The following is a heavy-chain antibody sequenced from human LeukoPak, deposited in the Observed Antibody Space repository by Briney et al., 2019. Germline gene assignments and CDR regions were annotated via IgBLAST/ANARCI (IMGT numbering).Heavy chain of an antibody. D-gene: IGHD6-6*01. Sequence: QPGGSLRLSCAASGVTFSSYWMHWVRQASGKGLVWVSRINSDGSSTSYADSVKGRFTISRDNAKNTLYLQMNSLRAEDTAVYYCARDSSSREYYFDYWGQGTLVTVSS. CDR1: GVTFSSYW. CDR2: INSDGSST. V-gene: IGHV3-74*01. J-gene: IGHJ4*02. CDR3: ARDSSSREYYFDY.